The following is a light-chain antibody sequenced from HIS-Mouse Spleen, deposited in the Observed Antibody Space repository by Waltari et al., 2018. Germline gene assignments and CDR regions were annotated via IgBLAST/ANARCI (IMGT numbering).Light chain of an antibody. CDR1: QSVLYSSNNKNY. J-gene: IGKJ2*01. V-gene: IGKV4-1*01. CDR2: WAS. Sequence: DIVMTQSPDSLALSLGPRATINCKSSQSVLYSSNNKNYLAWYQQKPGQPPKLLIYWASTRESVVPDRFSGSGSGTDFTLTISSLQAEDVAVYYCQQYYSTPYTFGQGTKLEIK. CDR3: QQYYSTPYT.